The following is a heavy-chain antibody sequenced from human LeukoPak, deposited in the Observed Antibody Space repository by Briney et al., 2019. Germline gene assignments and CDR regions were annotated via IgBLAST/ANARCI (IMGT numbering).Heavy chain of an antibody. D-gene: IGHD2-2*02. J-gene: IGHJ4*02. Sequence: GESLRPSCAASGFTFSSYAMSWVRRAPGKGLEWVSGITTSGGSASYADSVKGRFTISRDNPGNTLFMEMHSLRDEDTAVYYCTRGRYNDYWGQGTLVTVSS. V-gene: IGHV3-23*01. CDR3: TRGRYNDY. CDR1: GFTFSSYA. CDR2: ITTSGGSA.